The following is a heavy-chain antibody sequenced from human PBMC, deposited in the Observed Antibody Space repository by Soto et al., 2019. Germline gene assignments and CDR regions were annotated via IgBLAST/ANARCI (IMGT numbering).Heavy chain of an antibody. CDR1: GGSISDYY. D-gene: IGHD3-22*01. CDR3: ARDYFDSSDYTTNWFDP. CDR2: IHYSGGT. V-gene: IGHV4-59*08. Sequence: SETLSLTCTVSGGSISDYYWNWIRQSPGKGLEWIGYIHYSGGTNYSPSLKSRVTISVDTSKNQFSLKVNSVTAADTALYYCARDYFDSSDYTTNWFDPWGQGTLVTVSS. J-gene: IGHJ5*02.